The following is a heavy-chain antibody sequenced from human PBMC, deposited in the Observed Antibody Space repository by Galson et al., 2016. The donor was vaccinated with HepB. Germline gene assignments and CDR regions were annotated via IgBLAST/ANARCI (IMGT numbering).Heavy chain of an antibody. CDR1: GYTFTSYG. CDR3: ARDWYDWNHRHAMDV. J-gene: IGHJ6*02. Sequence: SVKVSCKAYGYTFTSYGVSWVRQAPGQGLEWMGWISVHNGNTKYAQKFQGRVIMTTDTPTSTAYMEVRSLRPDDTALYYCARDWYDWNHRHAMDVWGQGTTVIVS. CDR2: ISVHNGNT. V-gene: IGHV1-18*01. D-gene: IGHD1-20*01.